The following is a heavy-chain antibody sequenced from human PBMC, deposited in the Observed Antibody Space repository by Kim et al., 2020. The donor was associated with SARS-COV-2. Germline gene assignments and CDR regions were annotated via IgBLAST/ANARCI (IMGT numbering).Heavy chain of an antibody. CDR2: IWYDGSNK. Sequence: GGSLRLSCAASGFTFSSYDMHWVRQAPGKGLEWVAVIWYDGSNKYYADSVKGRFTISRDNSKNTLYLQMNSLRAEDTAVYYCARGESGYGLDYWGQGTLVTVSS. V-gene: IGHV3-33*01. CDR3: ARGESGYGLDY. D-gene: IGHD5-12*01. CDR1: GFTFSSYD. J-gene: IGHJ4*02.